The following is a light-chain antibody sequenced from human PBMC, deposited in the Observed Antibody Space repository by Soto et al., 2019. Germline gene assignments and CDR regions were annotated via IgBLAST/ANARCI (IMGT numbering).Light chain of an antibody. CDR3: CSYTSNTVV. Sequence: QSALTQPASVSGSPGQSITVSCTGISSDVGSYSLVSWYHQSPGKAPKLVIYEGTKRPSGVSNRLSASKSGNTASLTISGLQAEDEGDYYCCSYTSNTVVFGGGTKLTVL. CDR2: EGT. CDR1: SSDVGSYSL. V-gene: IGLV2-23*01. J-gene: IGLJ2*01.